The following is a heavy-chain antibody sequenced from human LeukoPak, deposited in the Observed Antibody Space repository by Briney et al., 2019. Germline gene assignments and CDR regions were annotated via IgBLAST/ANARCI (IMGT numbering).Heavy chain of an antibody. V-gene: IGHV1-24*01. CDR2: FDVAETDT. Sequence: ASVKVSCKVSGYTLSELSMHWVRQSPGKGLEWMGGFDVAETDTIYAQKFQGRVTMTEDTSTDTAYMELYSLSSEDTAVYYCSSSGVEEWQGLHFWGQGTLVTVSS. D-gene: IGHD3-3*01. J-gene: IGHJ4*02. CDR3: SSSGVEEWQGLHF. CDR1: GYTLSELS.